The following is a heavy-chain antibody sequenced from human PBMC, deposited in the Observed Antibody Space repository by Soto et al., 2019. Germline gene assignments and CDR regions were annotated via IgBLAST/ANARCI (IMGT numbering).Heavy chain of an antibody. CDR3: ARGSSWSPFFDY. D-gene: IGHD6-13*01. J-gene: IGHJ4*02. CDR1: GGSISSGGYY. V-gene: IGHV4-31*03. CDR2: IYYSGST. Sequence: QVQLQESGPGLVKPSQTLSLTCTVSGGSISSGGYYWSWIRQHPGKGLEWIGYIYYSGSTYYNPSLKRRVTISVDTSKNQFSLKLSSVTAADTAVYYCARGSSWSPFFDYWGQGTLVTVSS.